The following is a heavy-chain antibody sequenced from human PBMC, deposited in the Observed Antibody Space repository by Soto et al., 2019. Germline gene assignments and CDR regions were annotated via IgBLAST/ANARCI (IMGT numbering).Heavy chain of an antibody. CDR2: MYYSGGT. CDR3: ASGGPRWFGEFYFDY. Sequence: SETLSLTCTVSGGSISCSNYFWGWIRQPPGKGLEWIGSMYYSGGTYFNPSLKSRVTISADTSKNQFSLRLSSVTAADTAVYYCASGGPRWFGEFYFDYWGQGTLVTVSS. V-gene: IGHV4-39*01. D-gene: IGHD3-10*01. CDR1: GGSISCSNYF. J-gene: IGHJ4*02.